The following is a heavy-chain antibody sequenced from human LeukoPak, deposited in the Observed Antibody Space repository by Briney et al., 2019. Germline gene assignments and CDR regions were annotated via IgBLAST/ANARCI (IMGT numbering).Heavy chain of an antibody. CDR3: TRETSSRYFDY. V-gene: IGHV1-8*03. CDR1: GYTFTGYY. CDR2: MNPNSGNT. J-gene: IGHJ4*02. Sequence: ASVKVSCKASGYTFTGYYMHWVRQATGQGLEWMGWMNPNSGNTGYAQKFQGRVTITRNTSISTAYMELSSLRSEDTAVYYCTRETSSRYFDYWGQGTLVTVSS.